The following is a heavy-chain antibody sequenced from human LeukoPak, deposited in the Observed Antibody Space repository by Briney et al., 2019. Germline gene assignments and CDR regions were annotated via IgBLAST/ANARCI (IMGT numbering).Heavy chain of an antibody. V-gene: IGHV3-15*01. Sequence: GGSLRLSCAASGFTFSNAWMSWVPQAPGRGLEWVSRNKSKTDGGTTDYAAPVKDRFTISRDDSKNTLYLQMNSLKTEDTAVYYCTTVFPGKVGATTSLDYWGQGTLVTVSS. CDR3: TTVFPGKVGATTSLDY. D-gene: IGHD1-26*01. J-gene: IGHJ4*02. CDR1: GFTFSNAW. CDR2: NKSKTDGGTT.